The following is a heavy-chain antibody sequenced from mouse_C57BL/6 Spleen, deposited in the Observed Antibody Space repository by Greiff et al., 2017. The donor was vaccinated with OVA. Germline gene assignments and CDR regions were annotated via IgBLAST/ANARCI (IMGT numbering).Heavy chain of an antibody. CDR1: GYTFTSYW. CDR3: ARVTTVVARGFAY. J-gene: IGHJ3*01. Sequence: QVQLQQPGAELVKPGASVKLSCKASGYTFTSYWMQWVKQRPGQGLEWIGEIDPSDSYTNYNQKFKGKATLTVDTSSSPAYMQLSSLTSEDSAVYYCARVTTVVARGFAYWGQGTLVTVSA. CDR2: IDPSDSYT. V-gene: IGHV1-50*01. D-gene: IGHD1-1*01.